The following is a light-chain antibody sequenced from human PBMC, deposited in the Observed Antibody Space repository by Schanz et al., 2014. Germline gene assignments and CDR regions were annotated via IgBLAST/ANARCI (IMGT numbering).Light chain of an antibody. Sequence: EIVMTQSPATLSLSPGERATLSCGASQSVSSSYLAWYQQKPGLAPRLLIYAASSRATGIPDRFSGRGSGADFTLTISRLEPEDFAVYYCQLYDNSPLYTFGRGTKLEIK. CDR3: QLYDNSPLYT. CDR1: QSVSSSY. V-gene: IGKV3D-20*01. CDR2: AAS. J-gene: IGKJ2*01.